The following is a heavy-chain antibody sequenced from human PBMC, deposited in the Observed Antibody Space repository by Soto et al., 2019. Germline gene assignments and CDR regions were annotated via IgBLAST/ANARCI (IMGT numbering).Heavy chain of an antibody. CDR3: ARGGPTSADHYYGMDV. CDR1: GGTFSSYA. J-gene: IGHJ6*02. CDR2: IIPILGTA. Sequence: SVKVSCKASGGTFSSYAISWVRQAPGQGLEWMGGIIPILGTANYAQKFQGRVTITTDASTSTAYMELRSLRSDDTAVYYCARGGPTSADHYYGMDVWGQGTTVTVSS. D-gene: IGHD3-10*01. V-gene: IGHV1-69*05.